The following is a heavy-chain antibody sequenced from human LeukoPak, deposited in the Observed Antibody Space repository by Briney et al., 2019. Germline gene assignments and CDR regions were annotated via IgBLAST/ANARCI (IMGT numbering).Heavy chain of an antibody. D-gene: IGHD6-19*01. Sequence: GGSLRLSCAASGFTFSSYAMSWVRQAPGKGLEWVASVIGTGRTTYNADSVRGRFTISRDNSKNTLYLQMNSLRAEDTAVYYCAKGSAVADIYFDYWGQGTPVTVSS. CDR3: AKGSAVADIYFDY. J-gene: IGHJ4*02. CDR2: VIGTGRTT. CDR1: GFTFSSYA. V-gene: IGHV3-23*01.